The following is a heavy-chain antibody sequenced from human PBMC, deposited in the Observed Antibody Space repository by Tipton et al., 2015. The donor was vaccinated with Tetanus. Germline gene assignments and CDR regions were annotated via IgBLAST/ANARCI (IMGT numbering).Heavy chain of an antibody. J-gene: IGHJ4*02. CDR3: ARGVADKGDFDY. CDR2: TYYRSKWYN. D-gene: IGHD6-19*01. CDR1: GDSVSSISAA. V-gene: IGHV6-1*01. Sequence: VKPSQTLSLICAISGDSVSSISAAWNWIRQSPSRGLEWLGRTYYRSKWYNDYAVSVKSRITINPDTSKNQFSLQLNSVTPEDTAVYFCARGVADKGDFDYWGQGTLVTVSS.